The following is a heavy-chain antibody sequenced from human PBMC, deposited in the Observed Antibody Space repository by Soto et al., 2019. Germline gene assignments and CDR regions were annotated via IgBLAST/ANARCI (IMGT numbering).Heavy chain of an antibody. D-gene: IGHD6-19*01. CDR2: ISSSGGST. V-gene: IGHV3-23*01. J-gene: IGHJ4*02. CDR1: GFTFTTYA. CDR3: ARGIVMTGTWDYFDY. Sequence: GGSLRLSCAASGFTFTTYAMSWVRQAPGKGLEWVSGISSSGGSTNHADSVKGRFIISRDNSKNTLYLQMNSLRAEDTAVYYCARGIVMTGTWDYFDYWGQGTLVTVSS.